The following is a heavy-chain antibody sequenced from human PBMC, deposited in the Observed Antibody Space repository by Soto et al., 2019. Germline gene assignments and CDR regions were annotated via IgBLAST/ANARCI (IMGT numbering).Heavy chain of an antibody. CDR3: ARDNGNGWAFQH. CDR2: IYYSGST. D-gene: IGHD6-19*01. Sequence: PSETLSLTCTVSGGSISSGGFYWSWIRQHPGKGLEWIGYIYYSGSTSYNPSLKSRVTISVDTSKNQFSLRLTSVTAADTAMYYCARDNGNGWAFQHWGQGTLVTVSS. V-gene: IGHV4-31*03. J-gene: IGHJ1*01. CDR1: GGSISSGGFY.